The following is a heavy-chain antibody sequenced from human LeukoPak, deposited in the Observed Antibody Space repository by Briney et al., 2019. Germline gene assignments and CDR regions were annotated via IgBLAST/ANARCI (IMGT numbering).Heavy chain of an antibody. Sequence: ASVNVSCKASGYTFTSYDINGGGQAPGEGLEGMGGMNPNSGNTGYAQKFQGRVTMTRNTSISTAYMELSSLRSEDTAVYYCARAGGSGSLPLFLRYGMDVWGQGTTVTVSS. CDR1: GYTFTSYD. CDR2: MNPNSGNT. V-gene: IGHV1-8*01. CDR3: ARAGGSGSLPLFLRYGMDV. D-gene: IGHD3-10*01. J-gene: IGHJ6*02.